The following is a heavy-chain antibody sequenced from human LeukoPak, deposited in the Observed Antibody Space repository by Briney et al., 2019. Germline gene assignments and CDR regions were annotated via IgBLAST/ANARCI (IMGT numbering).Heavy chain of an antibody. D-gene: IGHD2-15*01. CDR2: IYTSGST. CDR3: ARGVVVVAATLYNWFDP. J-gene: IGHJ5*02. V-gene: IGHV4-4*07. Sequence: SDSLSLTWTVSGPSISSYYCSWIRQPAGEGLGWIGRIYTSGSTNYTPSLKSRVTMSVDTSKNQFSLKLSSVTAADTAVYYCARGVVVVAATLYNWFDPWGQGTLVTVSS. CDR1: GPSISSYY.